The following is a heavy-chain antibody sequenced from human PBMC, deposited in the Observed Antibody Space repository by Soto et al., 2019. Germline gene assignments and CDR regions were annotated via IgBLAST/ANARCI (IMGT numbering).Heavy chain of an antibody. CDR2: ISYDGSNK. Sequence: QVQLVESGGGVVQPGRSLRLSCAASGFTFSSYAMHWVRQAPGKGLEWVAVISYDGSNKYYADSVKGRFTISRDNSKNTLYLQMNSLIAEDTAVYYCARDQMATMPGIDYWGQGTLVTVSS. CDR3: ARDQMATMPGIDY. J-gene: IGHJ4*02. D-gene: IGHD5-12*01. CDR1: GFTFSSYA. V-gene: IGHV3-30-3*01.